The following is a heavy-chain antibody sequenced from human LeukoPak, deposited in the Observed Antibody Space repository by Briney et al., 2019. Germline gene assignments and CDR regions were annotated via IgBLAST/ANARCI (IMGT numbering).Heavy chain of an antibody. CDR1: GFTFSNYG. D-gene: IGHD2-15*01. CDR3: ARVLGYGWFDP. CDR2: ITGSGGST. V-gene: IGHV3-23*01. J-gene: IGHJ5*02. Sequence: GGSLRLSCAASGFTFSNYGMNWVRQAPGKGLAWVSSITGSGGSTRADSVKDRFTISRDNSKNTLYLQMNSLRAEDTAVYNCARVLGYGWFDPWGQGTLVTVSS.